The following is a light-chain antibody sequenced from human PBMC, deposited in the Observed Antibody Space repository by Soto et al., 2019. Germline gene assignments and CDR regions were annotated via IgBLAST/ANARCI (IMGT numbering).Light chain of an antibody. CDR1: SSDVGAYNY. CDR3: TSYAGTYSFFYV. J-gene: IGLJ1*01. CDR2: EVS. Sequence: QSALTQPPSASGSPGQSVTISCTGTSSDVGAYNYVSWSQQLPGKAPKLIIYEVSKRPSGVPDRFSGSKSGNTASLTVSGLQAEDEADYYCTSYAGTYSFFYVFGTGTKVTVL. V-gene: IGLV2-8*01.